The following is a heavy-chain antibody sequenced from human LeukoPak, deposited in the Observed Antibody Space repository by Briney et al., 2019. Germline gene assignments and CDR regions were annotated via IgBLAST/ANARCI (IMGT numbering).Heavy chain of an antibody. D-gene: IGHD2-8*01. J-gene: IGHJ4*02. CDR1: GFTFSSYW. CDR3: ASDHCTNGVCYTDYFDY. V-gene: IGHV3-7*01. CDR2: IKQDGSEK. Sequence: PGGSLRLSCAASGFTFSSYWMSWVRQAPGEGLEWVANIKQDGSEKYYVDSVKGRFTISRDNAKISLYLQMNSLRAEDTAVYYCASDHCTNGVCYTDYFDYWGRGTLVTVSS.